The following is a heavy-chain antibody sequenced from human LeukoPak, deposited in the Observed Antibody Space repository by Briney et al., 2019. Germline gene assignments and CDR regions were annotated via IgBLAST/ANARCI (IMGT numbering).Heavy chain of an antibody. D-gene: IGHD3-22*01. CDR2: ISGSGGST. CDR1: GFTFSSYA. Sequence: GGSLRLSCAASGFTFSSYAMSWVRQAPGKGLEWVSAISGSGGSTYYADSVKGRFTISRDNSKNTLYLQMNSLRAEDTAVYYCARDGDSSGYYPLHIAYWGQGTLVTVYS. CDR3: ARDGDSSGYYPLHIAY. J-gene: IGHJ4*02. V-gene: IGHV3-23*01.